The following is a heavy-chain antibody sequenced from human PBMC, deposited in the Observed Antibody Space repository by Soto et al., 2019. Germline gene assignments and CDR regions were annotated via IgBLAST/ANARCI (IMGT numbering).Heavy chain of an antibody. D-gene: IGHD6-19*01. CDR1: GVPFSSYA. CDR3: ARDLRSSGWYYAFDI. V-gene: IGHV3-23*01. CDR2: ISGSGGST. J-gene: IGHJ3*02. Sequence: PGGSLRLSCASSGVPFSSYAMSWVRQATGKGLEWVSAISGSGGSTYYADSVKGRFTISRDNSKNTLYLQMNSLRAEDTAVYYCARDLRSSGWYYAFDIWGQGTMVTVSS.